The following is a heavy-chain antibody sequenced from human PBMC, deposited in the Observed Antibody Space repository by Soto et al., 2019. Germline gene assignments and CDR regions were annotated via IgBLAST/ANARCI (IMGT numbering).Heavy chain of an antibody. J-gene: IGHJ3*02. D-gene: IGHD3-22*01. CDR3: ANLEGPPDSSGGESGDI. Sequence: GGSLRLSCAASGFTFSSYGMHWVRQAPGKGLEWVAVISYDGSNKYYADSVKGRFTISRDNSKNTLYLQMNSLRAEDTAVYYWANLEGPPDSSGGESGDIWGQGTMVTVSS. CDR1: GFTFSSYG. V-gene: IGHV3-30*18. CDR2: ISYDGSNK.